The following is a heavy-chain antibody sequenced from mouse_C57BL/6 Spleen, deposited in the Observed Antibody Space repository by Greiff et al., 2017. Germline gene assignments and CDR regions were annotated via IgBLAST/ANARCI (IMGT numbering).Heavy chain of an antibody. CDR1: GYTFTDYE. CDR2: IDPETGGT. V-gene: IGHV1-15*01. Sequence: QVQLKQSGAELVRPGASVTLSCKASGYTFTDYEMHWVKQTPVHGLEWIGAIDPETGGTAYNQKFKGKAILTADKSSSTAYMELRSLTSEDSAVYYCTKAGSGYQEDYWGQGTSVTVSS. J-gene: IGHJ4*01. D-gene: IGHD3-2*02. CDR3: TKAGSGYQEDY.